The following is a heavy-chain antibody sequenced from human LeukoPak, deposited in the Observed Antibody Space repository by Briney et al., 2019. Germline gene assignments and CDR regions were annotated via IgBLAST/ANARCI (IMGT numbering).Heavy chain of an antibody. CDR3: VRSLNSGSYADL. CDR1: GFDVSSNV. J-gene: IGHJ5*02. D-gene: IGHD1-26*01. CDR2: LYSVGTT. V-gene: IGHV3-53*01. Sequence: HPGGSLRLSCAASGFDVSSNVISWVRQAPGKGLEWVAVLYSVGTTYYADSVKGRFTISRDASKNTLYFQMNSLSVDDKAVYYCVRSLNSGSYADLWGQGTLITVSS.